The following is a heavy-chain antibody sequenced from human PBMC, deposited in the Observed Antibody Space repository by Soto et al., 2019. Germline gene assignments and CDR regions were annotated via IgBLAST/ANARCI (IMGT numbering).Heavy chain of an antibody. CDR1: GGSFTSNNW. Sequence: QVQLQQSGPGLVKPSGTLSLTCDVSGGSFTSNNWWTGVRHPPEQGLEWIGEIYRTGSTNYNPSLKSRVTRSLDKSENPFSLTVTSLTAADTAVYYCASRDPGTSVDYWGQGTLVTVSS. J-gene: IGHJ4*02. CDR2: IYRTGST. V-gene: IGHV4-4*02. D-gene: IGHD1-7*01. CDR3: ASRDPGTSVDY.